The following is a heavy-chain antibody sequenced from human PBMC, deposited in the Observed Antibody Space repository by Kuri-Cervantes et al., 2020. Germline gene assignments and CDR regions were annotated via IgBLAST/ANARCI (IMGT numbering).Heavy chain of an antibody. CDR3: ARVGNYYYYGMDV. CDR2: IWYDGSNK. Sequence: LSLTCAASGFTFSSYGMHWVRQAPGKGLEWVAVIWYDGSNKYYADSVKGRFTISRDNSKNTLYLQMNSLRAEDTAVYYCARVGNYYYYGMDVWGQGTTVTVSS. CDR1: GFTFSSYG. J-gene: IGHJ6*02. D-gene: IGHD3-10*01. V-gene: IGHV3-33*01.